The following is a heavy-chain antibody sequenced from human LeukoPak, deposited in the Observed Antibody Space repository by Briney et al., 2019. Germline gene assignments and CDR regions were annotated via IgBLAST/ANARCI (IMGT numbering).Heavy chain of an antibody. CDR1: GFTFSSYG. CDR2: ISYDGSNK. D-gene: IGHD3-10*01. Sequence: PGRSLRLSCAASGFTFSSYGMHWVRQASGKGLEWVAVISYDGSNKYYADSVKGRFTISRDNSKNTLYLQMNSLRAEDTAVYYCSRAYGSGSYSFDYWGQGTLVTVSS. CDR3: SRAYGSGSYSFDY. J-gene: IGHJ4*02. V-gene: IGHV3-30*03.